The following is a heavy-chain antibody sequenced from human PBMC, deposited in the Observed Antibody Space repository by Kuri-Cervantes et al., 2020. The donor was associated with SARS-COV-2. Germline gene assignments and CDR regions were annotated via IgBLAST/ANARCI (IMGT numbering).Heavy chain of an antibody. V-gene: IGHV4-61*02. CDR1: GGSISSSSYY. J-gene: IGHJ6*03. D-gene: IGHD6-13*01. Sequence: SETLSLTCTVSGGSISSSSYYWGWIRQPAGKGLEWIGRIYTSGSTNYNPSLKSRVTMSVDTSKNQFSLKLSSVTAADTAVYYCARDAGQQQLPRGYYYYYMDVWGKGTTVTVSS. CDR3: ARDAGQQQLPRGYYYYYMDV. CDR2: IYTSGST.